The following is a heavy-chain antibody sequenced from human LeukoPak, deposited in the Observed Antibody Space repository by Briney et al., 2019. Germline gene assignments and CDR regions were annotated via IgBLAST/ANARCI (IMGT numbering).Heavy chain of an antibody. D-gene: IGHD5-12*01. Sequence: SETLSLTCTVSGGSIRSYYWSWIRQPPGKGLEWIVYMYYSVSTNYNPSLNPSLKSRATISVDTSMNQFSLKLSSVTAADTALYYCARGYSGYDEADWGQGTLVTVSS. CDR3: ARGYSGYDEAD. J-gene: IGHJ4*02. V-gene: IGHV4-59*01. CDR2: MYYSVST. CDR1: GGSIRSYY.